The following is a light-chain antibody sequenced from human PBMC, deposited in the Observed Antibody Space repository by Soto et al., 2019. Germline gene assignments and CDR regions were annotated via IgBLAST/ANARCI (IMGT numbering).Light chain of an antibody. V-gene: IGLV1-44*01. CDR3: AAWDDSLNGPV. CDR2: SNN. J-gene: IGLJ2*01. CDR1: SSNIGSNT. Sequence: QPVLTQPPSASGTPGQRVSISCCGSSSNIGSNTVNWSQQLPGTAHKLLIYSNNQRPSWVPGRFSGSKSGTSASLAISGLQSEDEADYYCAAWDDSLNGPVFGGGPKLTVL.